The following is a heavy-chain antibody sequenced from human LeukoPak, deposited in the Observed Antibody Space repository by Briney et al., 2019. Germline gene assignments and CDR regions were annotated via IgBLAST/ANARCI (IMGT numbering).Heavy chain of an antibody. Sequence: PGRSLRLSCAASGFTFDDYAMHWVRQAPGKGLEWVSGISWNSGSIGYADSAKGRFTISRDNAKNSLYLQMNSLRAEDTALYYCAKDIMSGWYVLDYWGQGTLVTVSS. V-gene: IGHV3-9*01. D-gene: IGHD6-19*01. J-gene: IGHJ4*02. CDR3: AKDIMSGWYVLDY. CDR2: ISWNSGSI. CDR1: GFTFDDYA.